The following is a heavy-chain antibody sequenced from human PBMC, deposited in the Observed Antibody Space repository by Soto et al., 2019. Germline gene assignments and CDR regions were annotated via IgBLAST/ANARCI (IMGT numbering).Heavy chain of an antibody. D-gene: IGHD3-22*01. J-gene: IGHJ4*02. Sequence: PGESLKISCKGSGYSFAGYWITWVRQKPGKGLEWMGRIDPSDSQTYYSPSLRGHVTISVTKSTTTVFLQWSSLRASDTAMYYCARQIYDSDTGPNFQYYFDSWGQGTPVTVSS. CDR3: ARQIYDSDTGPNFQYYFDS. V-gene: IGHV5-10-1*01. CDR1: GYSFAGYW. CDR2: IDPSDSQT.